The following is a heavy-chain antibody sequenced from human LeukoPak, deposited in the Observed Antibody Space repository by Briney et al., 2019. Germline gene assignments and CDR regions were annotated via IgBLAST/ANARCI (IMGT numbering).Heavy chain of an antibody. CDR2: ISAYTGNT. CDR3: AREYYASSEGFDY. Sequence: GASVKVSCKASGYTFTSYDISWLRQAPGQGLEWMGRISAYTGNTNYAQKLQGRVTMTTDTSTRTAYIELRSLRSDDTAVYFCAREYYASSEGFDYWGQGTLVTVSS. CDR1: GYTFTSYD. D-gene: IGHD2-2*01. J-gene: IGHJ4*02. V-gene: IGHV1-18*01.